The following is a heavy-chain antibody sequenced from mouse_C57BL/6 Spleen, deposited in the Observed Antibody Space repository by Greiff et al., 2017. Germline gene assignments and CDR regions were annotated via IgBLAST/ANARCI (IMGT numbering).Heavy chain of an antibody. J-gene: IGHJ2*01. CDR2: IWTGGGP. CDR3: ARGYDYYFDY. V-gene: IGHV2-9-1*01. CDR1: GFSLTSYA. Sequence: QVQLKESGPGLVAPSQSLSITCTVSGFSLTSYAISWVRQPPGKGLEWLGVIWTGGGPNYNSALKSRLSISKDNSKSQVFLKMNSLQTDDTARYYCARGYDYYFDYWGQGTTLTVSS. D-gene: IGHD2-10*02.